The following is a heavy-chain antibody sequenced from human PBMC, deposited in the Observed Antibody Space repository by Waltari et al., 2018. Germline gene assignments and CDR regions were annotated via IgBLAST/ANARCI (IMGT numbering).Heavy chain of an antibody. J-gene: IGHJ4*02. CDR2: IYTSGST. CDR3: ARDSTYDSSGLFDY. CDR1: GGSISSYY. V-gene: IGHV4-4*07. Sequence: QVQLQESGPGLVKPSETLSLTCTVSGGSISSYYWSWIRQPAGQGLEWIGRIYTSGSTNDNPSLKSRVTMSVDTSKNQFSLKLSSVTAADTAVYYCARDSTYDSSGLFDYWGQGTLVTVSS. D-gene: IGHD3-22*01.